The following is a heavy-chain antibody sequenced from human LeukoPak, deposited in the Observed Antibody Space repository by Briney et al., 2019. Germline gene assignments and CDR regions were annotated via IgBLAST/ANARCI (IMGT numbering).Heavy chain of an antibody. CDR2: ISYDGSNK. D-gene: IGHD1-26*01. CDR1: GFTFSSYG. J-gene: IGHJ4*02. Sequence: PGGSLRLSCAASGFTFSSYGMHWVRQAPGKGLEWVAVISYDGSNKYYADSVKGRFTISRDNSKNTLYLQMNSLRAEDTAVYYCAKVRGSYLWVNFDYWGQGTLVTVSS. V-gene: IGHV3-30*18. CDR3: AKVRGSYLWVNFDY.